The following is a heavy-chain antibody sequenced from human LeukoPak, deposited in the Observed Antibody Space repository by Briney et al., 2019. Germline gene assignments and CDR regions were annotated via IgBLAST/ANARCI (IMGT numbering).Heavy chain of an antibody. J-gene: IGHJ4*02. Sequence: ASVKVSCKASGYTFTGYYMHWVRQTPGQGLEWMGWINPNSGGTNYAQKFQGRVTMTRDTSISTAYMELSRLRSDDTAVYYCARLYCGGDCHFDYWGQGTLVTVSS. CDR1: GYTFTGYY. CDR3: ARLYCGGDCHFDY. D-gene: IGHD2-21*02. CDR2: INPNSGGT. V-gene: IGHV1-2*02.